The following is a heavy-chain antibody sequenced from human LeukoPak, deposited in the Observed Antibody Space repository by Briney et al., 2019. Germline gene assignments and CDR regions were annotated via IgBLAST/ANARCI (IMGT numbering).Heavy chain of an antibody. CDR3: ARRGAAAGTSVLPFDI. J-gene: IGHJ3*02. CDR2: INHSGST. CDR1: GGSFSGYY. D-gene: IGHD6-13*01. V-gene: IGHV4-34*01. Sequence: PSETLSLTCAVYGGSFSGYYWSWIRQPPGKGLEWIGEINHSGSTNYNPSLKSRVTMSLDTSKSQFSLKLSSVTAADTAVYYCARRGAAAGTSVLPFDIWGQGTMVTVSS.